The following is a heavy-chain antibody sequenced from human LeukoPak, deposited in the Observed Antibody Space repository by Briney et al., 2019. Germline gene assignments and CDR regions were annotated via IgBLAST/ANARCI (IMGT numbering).Heavy chain of an antibody. V-gene: IGHV4-34*01. D-gene: IGHD6-19*01. CDR1: GGSFSGYY. CDR2: INHSGST. Sequence: ASETLSLTCAVYGGSFSGYYWSWIRQPPGKGLEWIGEINHSGSTNYNPSLKSRVTISVDTSKNQFSLKLSSVTAADTAVYCCARGLPGYSSGWLSWGQGTLVTVSS. CDR3: ARGLPGYSSGWLS. J-gene: IGHJ4*02.